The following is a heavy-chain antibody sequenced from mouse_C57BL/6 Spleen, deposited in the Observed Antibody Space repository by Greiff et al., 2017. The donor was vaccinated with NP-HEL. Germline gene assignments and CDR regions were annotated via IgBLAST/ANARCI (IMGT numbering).Heavy chain of an antibody. J-gene: IGHJ2*01. V-gene: IGHV1-61*01. CDR2: IYPSDSET. D-gene: IGHD2-2*01. Sequence: QVHVKQPGAELVRPGSSVKLSCKASGYTFTSYWMDWVKQRPGQGLEWIGNIYPSDSETHYNQKFKDKATLTVDKSSSTAYMQLSSLTSEDSAVYYCARGEWFFDYWGQGTTLTVSS. CDR3: ARGEWFFDY. CDR1: GYTFTSYW.